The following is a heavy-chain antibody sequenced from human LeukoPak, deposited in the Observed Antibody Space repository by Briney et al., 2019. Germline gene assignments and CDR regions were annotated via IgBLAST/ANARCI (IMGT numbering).Heavy chain of an antibody. Sequence: GGSLRLSCAASGFTFSSYAMSWVRQAPGKGLEWVSAISGSGGSTYYADSVKGRFTISKDNSKNTLYLQMNSLRAEDTAVYYCAKWKGYCSSTSCYRYFDYWGQGTLVTVSS. CDR2: ISGSGGST. J-gene: IGHJ4*02. D-gene: IGHD2-2*01. CDR1: GFTFSSYA. CDR3: AKWKGYCSSTSCYRYFDY. V-gene: IGHV3-23*01.